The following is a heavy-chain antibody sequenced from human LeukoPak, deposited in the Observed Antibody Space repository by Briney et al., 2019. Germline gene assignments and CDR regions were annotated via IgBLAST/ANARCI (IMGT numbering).Heavy chain of an antibody. CDR3: ARGYSSRAGTTDCCPLDY. D-gene: IGHD2-21*02. V-gene: IGHV3-66*01. CDR1: GFSVISNY. Sequence: GGSLRLSCAASGFSVISNYMSWVRQVPGKGLERVSTIYSDGSTYYADSVKGRFTISRDNSKNTLYLQMSSLRVEDTAVYYCARGYSSRAGTTDCCPLDYWGQGILVTVSS. J-gene: IGHJ4*02. CDR2: IYSDGST.